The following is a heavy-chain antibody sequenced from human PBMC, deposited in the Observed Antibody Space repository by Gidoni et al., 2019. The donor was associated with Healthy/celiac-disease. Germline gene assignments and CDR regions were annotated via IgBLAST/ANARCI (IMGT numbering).Heavy chain of an antibody. CDR2: ISSSSSYI. D-gene: IGHD3-3*01. Sequence: EVQLVESGGGLVKPVGSLRLSCAASGFTFSSYSMNWVRQAPGKGLEWVSSISSSSSYIYYADSVKGRFTISRDNAKNSLYLQMNSLRAEDTAVYYCARGAPSSLYITTYYYGMDVWGQGTTVTVSS. V-gene: IGHV3-21*01. J-gene: IGHJ6*02. CDR1: GFTFSSYS. CDR3: ARGAPSSLYITTYYYGMDV.